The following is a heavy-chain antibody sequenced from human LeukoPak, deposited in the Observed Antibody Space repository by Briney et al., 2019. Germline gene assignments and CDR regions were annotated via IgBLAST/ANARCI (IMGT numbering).Heavy chain of an antibody. J-gene: IGHJ5*02. D-gene: IGHD1-1*01. CDR2: ISGSGATI. Sequence: GGSLRLSCAASGFTFSTYGMSWVRQAPGKGLEWVSGISGSGATIYYADSVKGRFTISRDNSKNTLYLQMNSLRAEDTAVYYCAKSPGTTGWFDPRGQGTLVTVSS. CDR1: GFTFSTYG. V-gene: IGHV3-23*01. CDR3: AKSPGTTGWFDP.